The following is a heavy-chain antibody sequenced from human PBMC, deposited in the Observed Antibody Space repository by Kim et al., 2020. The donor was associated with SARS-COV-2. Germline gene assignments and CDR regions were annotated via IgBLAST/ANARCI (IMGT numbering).Heavy chain of an antibody. V-gene: IGHV1-2*02. D-gene: IGHD3-16*01. J-gene: IGHJ4*02. CDR1: GYTFTGHY. CDR2: INPYSGTT. Sequence: ASVMVSCKTSGYTFTGHYIHWMRQAPGQGLEWMAGINPYSGTTNFAQRFQGRVTMTRDTSISTAYMELSSLTSDDTALYYCARGGSQRFGYWGQGTQVTV. CDR3: ARGGSQRFGY.